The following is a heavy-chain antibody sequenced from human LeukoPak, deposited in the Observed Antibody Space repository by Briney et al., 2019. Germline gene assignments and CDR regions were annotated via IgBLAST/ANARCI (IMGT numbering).Heavy chain of an antibody. CDR2: ISGRGGST. J-gene: IGHJ4*02. CDR1: GFTFSSYA. CDR3: AKVAAARGYDFWSGPTAFDY. Sequence: GGSLRLSCAASGFTFSSYAMSWVRQAPGKGLEWVSAISGRGGSTYYADSVKGRFTISRDNSKNTLYLQMNSLRAEDTAVYYCAKVAAARGYDFWSGPTAFDYWGQGTLVTVSS. V-gene: IGHV3-23*01. D-gene: IGHD3-3*01.